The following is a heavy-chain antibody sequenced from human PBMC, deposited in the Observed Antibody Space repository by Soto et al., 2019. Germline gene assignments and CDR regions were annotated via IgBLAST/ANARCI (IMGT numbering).Heavy chain of an antibody. CDR2: IRDSGST. CDR3: ARAMANYFDY. J-gene: IGHJ4*02. Sequence: QVQLQESGPGLVKPSQTLSVTCTVSGGSVSSGDYSWSWIRQPPGKGLEWIGYIRDSGSTYYNPSLEGRFTISVDTSKNQLSRRLRSVTAADTAVYYCARAMANYFDYWGQGTLVTASS. D-gene: IGHD2-8*01. CDR1: GGSVSSGDYS. V-gene: IGHV4-31*03.